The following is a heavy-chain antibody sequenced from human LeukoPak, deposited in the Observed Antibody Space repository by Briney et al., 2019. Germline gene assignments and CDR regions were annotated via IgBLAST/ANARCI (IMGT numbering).Heavy chain of an antibody. V-gene: IGHV3-66*02. Sequence: PGGSLRLSCAASGFTVSSNYISWVRQAPGKGLEWVSVIYSGGSTYYADSVKGRFTISRDNSKNTLYLQMNSLRAEDTAVYYCARDPGSGPLYYYYGMDVWGQGTTVTVSS. CDR2: IYSGGST. CDR3: ARDPGSGPLYYYYGMDV. J-gene: IGHJ6*02. D-gene: IGHD3-3*01. CDR1: GFTVSSNY.